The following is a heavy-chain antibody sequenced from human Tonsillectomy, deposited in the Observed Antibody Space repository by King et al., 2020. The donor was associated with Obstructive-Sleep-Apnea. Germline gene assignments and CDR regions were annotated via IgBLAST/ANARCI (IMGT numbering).Heavy chain of an antibody. CDR2: IKQDGSEK. CDR1: GFTFTTYW. V-gene: IGHV3-7*03. CDR3: AGDKSVGASLFDY. Sequence: DVQLVESGGGLVQPGGCLRLSCAASGFTFTTYWMTWVRQVPGKGLEWVANIKQDGSEKYYVDSVKGRFTIPKDNAKKSLYLKMNSLRAEDTAVYYCAGDKSVGASLFDYWGQGTLVTVSS. J-gene: IGHJ4*02. D-gene: IGHD1-26*01.